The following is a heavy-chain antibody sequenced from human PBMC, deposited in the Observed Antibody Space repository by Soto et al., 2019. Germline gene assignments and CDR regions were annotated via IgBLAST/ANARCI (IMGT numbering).Heavy chain of an antibody. D-gene: IGHD6-19*01. J-gene: IGHJ3*02. CDR1: GFTFSSYA. Sequence: PGGSLRLSCAASGFTFSSYAMSWVRQAPGRGLDGVSAISGSGASAYYADSVKGRVTISRDKSKTTLYLQMNCLRSEDTAVYYCARIEQYQVFALDIWVQGTMVTVSS. CDR3: ARIEQYQVFALDI. CDR2: ISGSGASA. V-gene: IGHV3-23*01.